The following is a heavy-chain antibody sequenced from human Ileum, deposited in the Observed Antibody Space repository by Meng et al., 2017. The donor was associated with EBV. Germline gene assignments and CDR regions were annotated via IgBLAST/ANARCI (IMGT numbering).Heavy chain of an antibody. D-gene: IGHD3-10*01. CDR3: ARSSPIVRGLDY. CDR2: VYHDGAT. V-gene: IGHV4-4*02. J-gene: IGHJ4*02. Sequence: VQLQESGPVLVKRWGTLSLTCAVSGASVSGGDWWSWVRQPPGKGLEWIGEVYHDGATNYHPSLKSRVTISLDKSKNEVNLHLNSLTAADTAVYFCARSSPIVRGLDYWGQGTLVTVSS. CDR1: GASVSGGDW.